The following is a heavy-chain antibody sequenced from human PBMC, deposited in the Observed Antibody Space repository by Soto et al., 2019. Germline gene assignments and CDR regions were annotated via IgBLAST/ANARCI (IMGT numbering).Heavy chain of an antibody. J-gene: IGHJ4*02. CDR1: GASISSYY. Sequence: QVQLQESGPGLVKPSGTLSLTCTVSGASISSYYWSWIRQPPGKGLEGMGYIYYSGSSNYNPSLKSRVTISLDTSTNQFSLKLTSVTAADTAVYYCATQYSSSWYYFDYWGQGILVTVSS. V-gene: IGHV4-59*08. CDR3: ATQYSSSWYYFDY. D-gene: IGHD6-13*01. CDR2: IYYSGSS.